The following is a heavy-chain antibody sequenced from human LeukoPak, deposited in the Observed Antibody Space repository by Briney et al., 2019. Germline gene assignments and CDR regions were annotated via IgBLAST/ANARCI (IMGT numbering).Heavy chain of an antibody. Sequence: PGGSLRLSCAASGFTFSSYWMSWVRQAPGKGLEWVANIKQDGSEKYYVDSVKGRFTISRDDAERSVYLQMDNVRVEDTAVYFCARYSEVYYYVDVWGTGTTVTVSS. D-gene: IGHD2-21*01. CDR3: ARYSEVYYYVDV. J-gene: IGHJ6*03. CDR2: IKQDGSEK. CDR1: GFTFSSYW. V-gene: IGHV3-7*01.